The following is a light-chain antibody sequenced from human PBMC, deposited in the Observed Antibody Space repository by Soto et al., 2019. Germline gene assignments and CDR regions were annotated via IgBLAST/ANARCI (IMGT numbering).Light chain of an antibody. CDR3: QQYNSYSLIT. CDR2: KAS. J-gene: IGKJ5*01. V-gene: IGKV1-5*03. Sequence: DIQMTQSPSTLSASVGDRVTVTCRASQGVGSFVAWYQQKPGKAPKLLIYKASSLESGVPSRFSGSGSGTEFTLTISSLQPDDFATYYCQQYNSYSLITFGQGTRLEIK. CDR1: QGVGSF.